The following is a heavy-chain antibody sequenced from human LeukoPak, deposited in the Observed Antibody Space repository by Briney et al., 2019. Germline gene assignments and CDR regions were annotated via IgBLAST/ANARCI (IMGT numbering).Heavy chain of an antibody. D-gene: IGHD3-10*01. V-gene: IGHV4-39*01. CDR2: IYYSGST. CDR1: GGSISSSSYY. CDR3: ARRSTSLTVRGVIITDAFDI. J-gene: IGHJ3*02. Sequence: SETLSLTCTVSGGSISSSSYYWGWIRQPPGKGLEWIGSIYYSGSTYYNPSLKSRVTISVDTSKNQFSLKLSSVTAANMAVYYCARRSTSLTVRGVIITDAFDIWGQGTMVTVSS.